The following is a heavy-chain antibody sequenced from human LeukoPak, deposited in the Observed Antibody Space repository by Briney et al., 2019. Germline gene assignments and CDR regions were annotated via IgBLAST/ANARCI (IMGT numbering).Heavy chain of an antibody. CDR2: ISYDGSNK. J-gene: IGHJ3*02. CDR3: ASLKLEPHAFDI. CDR1: GFTFSSYA. Sequence: GGSLRLSCAASGFTFSSYAMHWVRQAPGKGLEWVAVISYDGSNKYYADSVKGRFTISRDNSKNTLYLQMNSLRAEDTAVYYCASLKLEPHAFDIWGQGTMVTVSS. D-gene: IGHD1-1*01. V-gene: IGHV3-30-3*01.